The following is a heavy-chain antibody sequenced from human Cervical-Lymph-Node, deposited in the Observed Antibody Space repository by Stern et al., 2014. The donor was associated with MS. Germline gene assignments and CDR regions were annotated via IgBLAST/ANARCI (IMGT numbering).Heavy chain of an antibody. J-gene: IGHJ3*02. CDR1: GYTFSNYW. CDR3: ARRSGHRGAFDI. Sequence: EDQLVESGAEVKKPGESLKISCKGSGYTFSNYWIGWVRQMPGKGLECMGVVYPGDSDTRYSPSFQGQVTISADKSIDTAYLQWTGLKASDTAMYYCARRSGHRGAFDIWGQGTMVTVSS. CDR2: VYPGDSDT. D-gene: IGHD2-15*01. V-gene: IGHV5-51*03.